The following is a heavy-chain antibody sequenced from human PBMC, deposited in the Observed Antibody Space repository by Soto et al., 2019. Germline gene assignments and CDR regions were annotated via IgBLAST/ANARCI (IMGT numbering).Heavy chain of an antibody. J-gene: IGHJ4*02. CDR1: GFSLNTDGMG. D-gene: IGHD5-12*01. V-gene: IGHV2-26*01. Sequence: QVTLKEAGPVLVKPTETLTLTCTVSGFSLNTDGMGVSWIRQPPGKALEWLAQIFSSEDKSYSASLKSRLTISKDSYGSQVGLSVTNMDPVDTATDSCARIRGYDSLVPVDYWGQGILVTVSS. CDR2: IFSSEDK. CDR3: ARIRGYDSLVPVDY.